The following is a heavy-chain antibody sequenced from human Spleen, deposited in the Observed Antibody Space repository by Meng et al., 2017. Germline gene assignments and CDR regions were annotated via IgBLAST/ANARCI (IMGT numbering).Heavy chain of an antibody. Sequence: EVQLLESGGGLVQPGGSLRLSCAASGFTFSSYVLTWVRQAPGKGLEWVSTISGSGGSTYYADSVKGRFTISRDNSKSTLHLQMNSLRVEDTAVYYCARYDSGWDEDYWGQGTLVTVSS. J-gene: IGHJ4*02. CDR2: ISGSGGST. D-gene: IGHD6-19*01. CDR1: GFTFSSYV. CDR3: ARYDSGWDEDY. V-gene: IGHV3-23*01.